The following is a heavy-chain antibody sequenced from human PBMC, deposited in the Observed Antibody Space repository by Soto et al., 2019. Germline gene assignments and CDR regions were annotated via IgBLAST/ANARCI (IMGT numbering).Heavy chain of an antibody. CDR1: GYTFTGYY. Sequence: ASVKVSCKASGYTFTGYYMHWVRQAPGQGLEWMGWISAYNGNTNYAQKLQGRVTMTTDTSTSTAYMELRSLRSDDTAVYYCARDEAYDFWSGYYLTAFDYWGQGTLVTVSS. CDR3: ARDEAYDFWSGYYLTAFDY. D-gene: IGHD3-3*01. J-gene: IGHJ4*02. CDR2: ISAYNGNT. V-gene: IGHV1-18*04.